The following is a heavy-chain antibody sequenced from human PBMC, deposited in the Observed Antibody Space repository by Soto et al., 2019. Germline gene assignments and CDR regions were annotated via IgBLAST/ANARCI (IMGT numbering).Heavy chain of an antibody. Sequence: EVQLVESGGGLVKPGGSLRLSCAASGFTFSSYSMNWVRQAPGKGLEWVSSISSSSSYIYYADSVKGRFTISRDNAKNSPYLQMNSLRAEAKAVYYCARETGYSSGWQSHERYYYYYYYMDVWGKGTTVTVSS. CDR1: GFTFSSYS. D-gene: IGHD6-19*01. CDR2: ISSSSSYI. V-gene: IGHV3-21*01. J-gene: IGHJ6*03. CDR3: ARETGYSSGWQSHERYYYYYYYMDV.